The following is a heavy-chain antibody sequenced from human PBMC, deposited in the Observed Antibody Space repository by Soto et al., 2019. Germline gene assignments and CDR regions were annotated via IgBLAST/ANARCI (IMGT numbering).Heavy chain of an antibody. CDR3: ARGLGGVVVRDYYGMDV. CDR1: CYTFTNFG. Sequence: GASVKVCCKSSCYTFTNFGISLFRHSTGQWLEWMGWISAYNGNTNYAQKFQGRVTMTTDTSTSTAYMELRSLRSDDTAVYYCARGLGGVVVRDYYGMDVWGQGTTVTVSS. V-gene: IGHV1-18*01. CDR2: ISAYNGNT. D-gene: IGHD3-22*01. J-gene: IGHJ6*02.